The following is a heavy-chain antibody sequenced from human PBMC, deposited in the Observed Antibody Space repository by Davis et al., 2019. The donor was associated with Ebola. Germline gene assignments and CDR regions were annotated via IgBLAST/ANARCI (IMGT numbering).Heavy chain of an antibody. J-gene: IGHJ4*02. Sequence: GESLKISCKASGYNFPNFWIAWVRQMPGKGLEWMGVIHPGESDTRYSPSFEGQVTISVDRSITTAYLQWRSLRASDTAIYYCARQESLYGSSDYWGQGTLVTVSS. CDR3: ARQESLYGSSDY. V-gene: IGHV5-51*01. CDR2: IHPGESDT. CDR1: GYNFPNFW. D-gene: IGHD3-22*01.